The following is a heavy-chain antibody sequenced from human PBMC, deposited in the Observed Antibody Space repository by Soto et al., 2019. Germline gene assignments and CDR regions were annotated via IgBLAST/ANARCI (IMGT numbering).Heavy chain of an antibody. CDR2: ISSNGGST. Sequence: EVQLVESGGGLVQPGGSLRLSCAASGFTFSSYAMHWVRQAPGKGLEYVSVISSNGGSTDYANSVKSRFTISRDNSKNTLYLQMGSLRDEDMAVYYCARGYGYYFDYWGQGTLVTVSS. CDR3: ARGYGYYFDY. V-gene: IGHV3-64*01. D-gene: IGHD5-18*01. J-gene: IGHJ4*02. CDR1: GFTFSSYA.